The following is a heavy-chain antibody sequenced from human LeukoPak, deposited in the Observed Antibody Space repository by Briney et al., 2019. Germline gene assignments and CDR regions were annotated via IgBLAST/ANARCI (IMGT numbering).Heavy chain of an antibody. CDR1: GFTFRSYW. V-gene: IGHV3-74*01. CDR3: ARSAADAFDY. Sequence: TGGSLRLSCAASGFTFRSYWMHWVCHVPGKGLVWVSLINSDGATSHADSVKGRFTISRDNAKNTLYLQMNSLRAEDTAVYYCARSAADAFDYWGQGTLVTVSS. CDR2: INSDGAT. J-gene: IGHJ4*02.